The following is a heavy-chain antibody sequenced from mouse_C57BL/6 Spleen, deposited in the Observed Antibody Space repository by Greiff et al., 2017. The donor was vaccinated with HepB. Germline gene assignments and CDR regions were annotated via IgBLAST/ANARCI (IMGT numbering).Heavy chain of an antibody. CDR1: GFTFSNYW. CDR2: IRLKSDNYAT. CDR3: TGRPYDYDPWYFDV. D-gene: IGHD2-4*01. V-gene: IGHV6-3*01. J-gene: IGHJ1*03. Sequence: EVKLVESGGGLVQPGGSMKLSCVASGFTFSNYWMNWVRQSPEKGLEWVAQIRLKSDNYATHYAESVKGRFTISRDDSKSSVYLQMNNLRAEDTGIYYCTGRPYDYDPWYFDVWGTGTTVTVSS.